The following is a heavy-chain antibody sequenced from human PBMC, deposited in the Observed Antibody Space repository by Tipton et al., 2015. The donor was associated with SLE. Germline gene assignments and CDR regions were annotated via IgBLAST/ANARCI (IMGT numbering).Heavy chain of an antibody. CDR1: GYSISSGYY. J-gene: IGHJ6*03. V-gene: IGHV4-38-2*01. D-gene: IGHD6-19*01. CDR2: IYHSGST. Sequence: PGLVKPSETLSLTCAVSGYSISSGYYWGWIRQPPGKGLEWIGSIYHSGSTNYNPSLKSRVTISVDTSKNQFSLKLSSVTAADTAVYYCARTVGGQQWLADYYYYYMDVWGKGTTVTVSS. CDR3: ARTVGGQQWLADYYYYYMDV.